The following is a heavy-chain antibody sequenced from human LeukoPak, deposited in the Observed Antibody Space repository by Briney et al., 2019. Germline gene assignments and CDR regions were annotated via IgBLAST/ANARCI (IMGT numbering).Heavy chain of an antibody. CDR2: INHSGST. V-gene: IGHV4-34*01. D-gene: IGHD3-3*01. J-gene: IGHJ4*02. CDR1: GGSFSRYY. Sequence: PSETLSLTCAVYGGSFSRYYWSWIRQPPGKGLEWIGEINHSGSTNYNPSLKSRVTISVDTSKNQFSLKLSSVTAADTAVYYCARGPNDFWSGYYSHYFDYWGPGTLVTVSS. CDR3: ARGPNDFWSGYYSHYFDY.